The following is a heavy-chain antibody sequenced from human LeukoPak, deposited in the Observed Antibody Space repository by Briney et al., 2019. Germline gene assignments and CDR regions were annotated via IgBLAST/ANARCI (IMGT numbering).Heavy chain of an antibody. D-gene: IGHD4-23*01. CDR3: TRESGMVTRAFDI. V-gene: IGHV1-8*01. CDR1: GYTFTSYD. CDR2: MNPNSGNT. J-gene: IGHJ3*02. Sequence: GASVKVSCKASGYTFTSYDINWVRQATGQGLEWMGWMNPNSGNTGYAQKFQGRVTISRNTSTSTAYMELSSLRSDDTAVYYCTRESGMVTRAFDIWGQGTMVTVSS.